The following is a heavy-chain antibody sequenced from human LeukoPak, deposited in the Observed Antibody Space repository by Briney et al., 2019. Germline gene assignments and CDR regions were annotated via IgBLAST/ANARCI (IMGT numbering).Heavy chain of an antibody. CDR3: ARILRSTYYDFWSGYSNAFDI. CDR1: GYTVTSYG. D-gene: IGHD3-3*01. Sequence: ASVNVSCKASGYTVTSYGISWVRPAPGQGLEWMGWISAYNGNTNYAQKLQGRVAMTTDTSTSTAYMELRSLRSDATAVYYCARILRSTYYDFWSGYSNAFDIWGQGTIITVSS. V-gene: IGHV1-18*01. J-gene: IGHJ3*02. CDR2: ISAYNGNT.